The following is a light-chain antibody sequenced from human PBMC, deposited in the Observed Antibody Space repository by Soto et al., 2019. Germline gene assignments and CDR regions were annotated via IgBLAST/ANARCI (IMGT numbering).Light chain of an antibody. V-gene: IGKV3-20*01. J-gene: IGKJ5*01. CDR1: QTVNSF. Sequence: EILLTESPFTMSATPRERASLSCSTSQTVNSFLAWYDQKPGQAPRLLIYGASTRAAGIPDRFSGSGSGTDFTLTISRLEPEDFAVYYCQQDVSSPHTSGQGTRLEI. CDR2: GAS. CDR3: QQDVSSPHT.